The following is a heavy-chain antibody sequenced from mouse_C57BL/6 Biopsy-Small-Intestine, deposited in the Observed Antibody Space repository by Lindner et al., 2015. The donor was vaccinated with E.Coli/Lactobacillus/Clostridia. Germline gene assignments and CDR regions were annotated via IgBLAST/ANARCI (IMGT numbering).Heavy chain of an antibody. J-gene: IGHJ2*01. V-gene: IGHV14-1*01. Sequence: VQLQESGAELVRPGASVKLSCTASGFNIKDYYMHWVKQRPEQGLEWIGRIDPEDGDTEYVSKFQGKATITADTSSKTAYLQLSSLTSEDTAVYYCSTGGDGRGDYWGQGTTLTVSS. CDR3: STGGDGRGDY. CDR1: GFNIKDYY. CDR2: IDPEDGDT. D-gene: IGHD2-3*01.